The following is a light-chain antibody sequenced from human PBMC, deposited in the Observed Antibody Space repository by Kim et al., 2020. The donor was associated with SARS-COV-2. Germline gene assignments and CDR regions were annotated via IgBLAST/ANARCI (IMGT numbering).Light chain of an antibody. CDR3: RQSYSTPPYT. V-gene: IGKV1-39*01. J-gene: IGKJ2*01. CDR2: AAS. Sequence: DIQMTQSPSSLSASVGDRVTITCRASQSISSYLNWYQQKPGKAPKLLIYAASSLQSGVLSRFSGSGSGTDFTLTISSLQPDDFATYYCRQSYSTPPYTFGQGTKLEI. CDR1: QSISSY.